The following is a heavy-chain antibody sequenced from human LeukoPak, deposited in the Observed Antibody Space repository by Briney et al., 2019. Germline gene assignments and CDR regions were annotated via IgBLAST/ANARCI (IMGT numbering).Heavy chain of an antibody. J-gene: IGHJ4*02. CDR3: ARVSEGGFWSGYSLGEAKAGNYYFDY. CDR1: GGTFSSYA. V-gene: IGHV1-69*05. D-gene: IGHD3-3*01. CDR2: IIPIFGTA. Sequence: SVKVSCKASGGTFSSYAISWVRQAPGQGLEWMGGIIPIFGTANYAQKFQGRVTITTDDSTSTAYMELSSLRSEDTAVYYCARVSEGGFWSGYSLGEAKAGNYYFDYWGQGTLVTVSS.